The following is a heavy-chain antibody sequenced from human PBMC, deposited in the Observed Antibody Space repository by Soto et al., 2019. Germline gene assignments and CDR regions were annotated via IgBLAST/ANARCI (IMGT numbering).Heavy chain of an antibody. CDR1: GYTFTGYY. J-gene: IGHJ6*02. CDR2: INPNRDGT. Sequence: ASVKVSSKASGYTFTGYYMQLVRQTPAQGREWMGWINPNRDGTNYAQKFRGWVTMTRDTSIRTAYMEVSRLRSDAMAVYYCARAKPLRFLEWLSDAYHGLDVWGQGTTVTVSS. V-gene: IGHV1-2*04. CDR3: ARAKPLRFLEWLSDAYHGLDV. D-gene: IGHD3-3*01.